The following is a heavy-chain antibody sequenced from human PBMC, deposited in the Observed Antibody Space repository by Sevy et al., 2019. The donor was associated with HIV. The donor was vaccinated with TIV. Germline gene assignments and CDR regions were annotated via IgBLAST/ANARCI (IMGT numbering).Heavy chain of an antibody. CDR2: ISGRGGST. V-gene: IGHV3-23*01. CDR1: GFTFSSYA. CDR3: AKAPPGHCSSGSCPRAFYYYGMDV. Sequence: GGSLRLSCAASGFTFSSYAMNWVRQAPGKGLEWVSAISGRGGSTYYADSVEGRFTISRDNSKNTLYLQMNSLRVEDTAVYYCAKAPPGHCSSGSCPRAFYYYGMDVWDQGTTVTVSS. D-gene: IGHD2-15*01. J-gene: IGHJ6*02.